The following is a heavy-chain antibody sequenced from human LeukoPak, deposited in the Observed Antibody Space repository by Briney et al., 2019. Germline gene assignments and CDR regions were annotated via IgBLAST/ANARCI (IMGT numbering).Heavy chain of an antibody. CDR3: ARSGYS. CDR2: ISHTGSTM. V-gene: IGHV3-48*04. D-gene: IGHD3-22*01. J-gene: IGHJ4*02. Sequence: GGSLRLSCAASGFSFSSYSMNWVRQAPGKGLEWVSYISHTGSTMSYADSVKGRFTISRDNARNSLYLQMNSLRAEDTAVYYCARSGYSWGQGTLVTVSS. CDR1: GFSFSSYS.